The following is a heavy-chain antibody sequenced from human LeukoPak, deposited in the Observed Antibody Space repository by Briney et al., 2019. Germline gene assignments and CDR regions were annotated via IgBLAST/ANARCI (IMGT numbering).Heavy chain of an antibody. J-gene: IGHJ4*02. CDR1: GYTFTGYY. Sequence: ASVKVSCKASGYTFTGYYMHWVRQAPGQGLEWMGWINPNSGGTNYAQKFQGRVTMTRDTSISTAYMELSRLRSDDTAVYYCARVRGITMVRGVPTVGYWGQGTLVTVPS. D-gene: IGHD3-10*01. CDR3: ARVRGITMVRGVPTVGY. V-gene: IGHV1-2*02. CDR2: INPNSGGT.